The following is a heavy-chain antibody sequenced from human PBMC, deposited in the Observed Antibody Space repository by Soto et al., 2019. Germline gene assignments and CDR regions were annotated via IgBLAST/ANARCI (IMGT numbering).Heavy chain of an antibody. CDR2: ISSIGSTI. CDR1: GFTFSDYY. CDR3: ARVRSQMYDFWSGYYLSY. V-gene: IGHV3-11*01. Sequence: GGSLRLSCAASGFTFSDYYMSWIRQAPGKGLEWVSYISSIGSTIYYADSVKGRFTISRDNAKNSLYLQMNSLRAEDTAVFYCARVRSQMYDFWSGYYLSYWGQGTLVTVPQ. J-gene: IGHJ4*02. D-gene: IGHD3-3*01.